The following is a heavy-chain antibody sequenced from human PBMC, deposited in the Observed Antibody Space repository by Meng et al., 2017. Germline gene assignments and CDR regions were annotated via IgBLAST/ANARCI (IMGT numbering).Heavy chain of an antibody. CDR1: GGSFRGYY. CDR3: ARGRWRGNRFDP. D-gene: IGHD3-10*01. CDR2: INHSGST. J-gene: IGHJ5*02. V-gene: IGHV4-34*01. Sequence: QVQLQQGGAGLFAPSETLSLACAVYGGSFRGYYWSWIRQPPGKGLEWIGEINHSGSTNYNPSLKSRVTISVDTSKNQFSLKLSSVTAADTAVYYCARGRWRGNRFDPWGQGTLVTVSS.